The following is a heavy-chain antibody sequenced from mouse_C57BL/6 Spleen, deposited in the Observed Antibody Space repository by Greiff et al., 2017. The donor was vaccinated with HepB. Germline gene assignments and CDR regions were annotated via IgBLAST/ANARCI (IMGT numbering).Heavy chain of an antibody. Sequence: EVKLQESGGGLVKPGGSLKLSCAASGFTFSSYTMSWVRQTPEKRLEWVATISGGGGNTYYPDSVKGRFTISRDNAKNTLYLQRSSLRSEDTALYYCARQDWDNFDYWGQGTTLTVSS. D-gene: IGHD4-1*01. CDR2: ISGGGGNT. CDR1: GFTFSSYT. J-gene: IGHJ2*01. V-gene: IGHV5-9*01. CDR3: ARQDWDNFDY.